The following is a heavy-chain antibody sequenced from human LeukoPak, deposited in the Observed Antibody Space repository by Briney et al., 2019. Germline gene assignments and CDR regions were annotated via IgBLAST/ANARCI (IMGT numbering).Heavy chain of an antibody. D-gene: IGHD4-17*01. CDR3: ARLYGDFYLRLLSHYMGA. CDR2: IKQDGSEK. V-gene: IGHV3-7*01. CDR1: GFTFSSYW. Sequence: GGSLRLSCAASGFTFSSYWMSWVRQAPGKGLEWVANIKQDGSEKYYVDSVKGRFTISRDNAKNSLSLQMNSLRAEDTAVYYCARLYGDFYLRLLSHYMGAWGKGTTVTVSS. J-gene: IGHJ6*03.